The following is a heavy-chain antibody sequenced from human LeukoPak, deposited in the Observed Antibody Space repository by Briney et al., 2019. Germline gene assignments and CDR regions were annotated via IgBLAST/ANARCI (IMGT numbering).Heavy chain of an antibody. V-gene: IGHV3-48*04. CDR1: GFTFSSYS. J-gene: IGHJ4*02. CDR3: ARARGWYSVFAY. Sequence: PGGSLRLSCAASGFTFSSYSMNWVRQAPGKGLEWVSYISSSGSTIYYADSVKGRFTISRDNAKNSLYLQMNSLRAEDTAVYYCARARGWYSVFAYWGQGTLVTVSS. D-gene: IGHD6-19*01. CDR2: ISSSGSTI.